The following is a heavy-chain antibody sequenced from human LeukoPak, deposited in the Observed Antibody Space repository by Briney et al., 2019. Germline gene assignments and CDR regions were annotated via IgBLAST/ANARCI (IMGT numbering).Heavy chain of an antibody. CDR3: ARDLNWGDSSL. J-gene: IGHJ4*02. V-gene: IGHV3-30-3*01. CDR1: GFTFSSYA. Sequence: GRSLRLSCAASGFTFSSYAMHWVRQAPGKGLELVAVISYDGSNKYYADSVKGRFTISRDNSKNTLYLQMNSLRAEDTAVYYCARDLNWGDSSLWGQGTLVTVSS. CDR2: ISYDGSNK. D-gene: IGHD7-27*01.